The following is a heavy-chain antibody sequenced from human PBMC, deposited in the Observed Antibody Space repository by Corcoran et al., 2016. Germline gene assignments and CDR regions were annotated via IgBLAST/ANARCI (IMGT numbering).Heavy chain of an antibody. CDR3: ARAWGGDHNYYDY. D-gene: IGHD2-21*02. CDR2: ISSSARTT. CDR1: GFTLSSYS. J-gene: IGHJ4*02. V-gene: IGHV3-48*02. Sequence: EVQLVESGGGLVQPGGYLRLSCAASGFTLSSYSMNWARQAPGKGLEWISYISSSARTTYYADSVKGRFTISRDNAKNSLYLQMNRLRDEDTAVYYCARAWGGDHNYYDYWGQGTLVTVSS.